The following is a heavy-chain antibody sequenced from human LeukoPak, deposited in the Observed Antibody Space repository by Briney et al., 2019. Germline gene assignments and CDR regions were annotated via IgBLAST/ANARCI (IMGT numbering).Heavy chain of an antibody. CDR3: ARRGMILNVDH. CDR1: GYSFSSYW. J-gene: IGHJ4*02. V-gene: IGHV5-51*01. CDR2: MYPGDSDI. Sequence: GESLKISCKGSGYSFSSYWIGCVLQMPGKGLEWIGIMYPGDSDIRYSPTFQGQVTFSADKSINTAYLQWSSLKASDTAIYYCARRGMILNVDHWGQGTLVSVSS. D-gene: IGHD3-10*01.